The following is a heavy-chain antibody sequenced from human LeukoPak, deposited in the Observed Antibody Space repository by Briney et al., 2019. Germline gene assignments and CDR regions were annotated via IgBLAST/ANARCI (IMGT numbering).Heavy chain of an antibody. V-gene: IGHV3-53*01. J-gene: IGHJ4*02. CDR3: ARAPGGLLWFGQLL. D-gene: IGHD3-10*01. CDR1: GFSVRSNF. CDR2: IFTDSGTDYS. Sequence: LGGSLRLSCAASGFSVRSNFVNWVRQAPGKRLEWVSVIFTDSGTDYSYYADSVKGRFTISRDSSENIVYLQMNTLTAEDTAIYYCARAPGGLLWFGQLLWGQGTLVTVSS.